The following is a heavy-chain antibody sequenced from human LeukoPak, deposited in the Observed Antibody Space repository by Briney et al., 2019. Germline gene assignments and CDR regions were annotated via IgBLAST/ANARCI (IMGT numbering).Heavy chain of an antibody. Sequence: GGSLRLSCAASGFTFTTYSMSWVRQAPGMGLEWVSSISNNGGDTYYADSVKGRLSISRDNSKNTLYLQINSLRAEDTAMYYCAKSMSTFYRGFFDYWGQGTLVSVSS. D-gene: IGHD5/OR15-5a*01. CDR3: AKSMSTFYRGFFDY. J-gene: IGHJ4*02. CDR1: GFTFTTYS. V-gene: IGHV3-23*01. CDR2: ISNNGGDT.